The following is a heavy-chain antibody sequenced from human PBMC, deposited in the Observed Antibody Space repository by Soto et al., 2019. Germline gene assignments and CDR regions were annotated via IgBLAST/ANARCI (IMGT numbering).Heavy chain of an antibody. CDR2: ISYDGSNK. CDR3: AKVSVPAAIAYYYYGMDV. V-gene: IGHV3-30*18. J-gene: IGHJ6*02. D-gene: IGHD2-2*01. CDR1: GFTFSSYG. Sequence: QVQLVESGGGVVQPGRSLRLSCAASGFTFSSYGMHWVRQAPGKGLEWVALISYDGSNKYYADSVKGRFTISRDNSKNTLYLQMNSLRAEDTAVYYCAKVSVPAAIAYYYYGMDVCGQGTTVTVSS.